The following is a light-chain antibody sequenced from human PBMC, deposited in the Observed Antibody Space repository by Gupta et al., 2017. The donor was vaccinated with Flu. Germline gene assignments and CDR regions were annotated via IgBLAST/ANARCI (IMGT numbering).Light chain of an antibody. V-gene: IGKV3-15*01. Sequence: EIVMTQSPATLSMSPGERATLSCRASQSVSSNLAWYQQKPGQAPRLLIYGASTRATGISARFSGSGSGTDFTLTINSLQSEDFAVYYCQHYNNWPPWTFGQGTKVEIK. J-gene: IGKJ1*01. CDR3: QHYNNWPPWT. CDR2: GAS. CDR1: QSVSSN.